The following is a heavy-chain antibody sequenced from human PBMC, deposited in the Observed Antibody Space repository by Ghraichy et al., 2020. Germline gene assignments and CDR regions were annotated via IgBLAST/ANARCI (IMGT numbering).Heavy chain of an antibody. V-gene: IGHV3-30*18. D-gene: IGHD3-10*02. CDR3: AKEHVRKPVGGLEDGFDI. CDR2: ISLDGSRR. CDR1: GFSFNTYG. J-gene: IGHJ3*02. Sequence: GESLNISCAASGFSFNTYGIHWVRQAPGKGLEWVSVISLDGSRRNYADSVKGRFTISRDNSKNTLYLQMNSLRVEDTAVYFCAKEHVRKPVGGLEDGFDIWGQGTVVTVSS.